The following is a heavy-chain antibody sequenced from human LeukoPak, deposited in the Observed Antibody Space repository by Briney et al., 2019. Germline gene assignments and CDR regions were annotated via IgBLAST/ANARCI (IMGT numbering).Heavy chain of an antibody. Sequence: EASVKVSCKASGGTFSSYAISWVRQAPGQGLEWMGRIIPILGIANYAQKFQGRVTITADKSTSTAYMELSSLRSEDTAVYYCARGDGYNFFDYWGQGTLVTVSS. CDR2: IIPILGIA. D-gene: IGHD5-24*01. V-gene: IGHV1-69*04. CDR1: GGTFSSYA. J-gene: IGHJ4*02. CDR3: ARGDGYNFFDY.